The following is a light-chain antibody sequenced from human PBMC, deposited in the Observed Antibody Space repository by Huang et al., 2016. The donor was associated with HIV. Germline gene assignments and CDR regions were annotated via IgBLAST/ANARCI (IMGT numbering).Light chain of an antibody. J-gene: IGKJ2*01. CDR3: QQYSDYPRT. V-gene: IGKV1-16*01. CDR1: QDISDY. CDR2: STS. Sequence: DIQITQSPSSLSASVGDRVTIPCRASQDISDYLSWFQQKPGKAPKSLIFSTSTLHSGVPSRFSGSGSGTPFTLTINNLQPEDFATYYCQQYSDYPRTFGQGTKLDIK.